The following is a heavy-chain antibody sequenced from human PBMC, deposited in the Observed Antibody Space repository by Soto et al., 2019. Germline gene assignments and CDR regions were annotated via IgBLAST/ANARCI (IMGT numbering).Heavy chain of an antibody. CDR2: INHSGST. CDR3: ERGLGYDYGNDFYGMAV. V-gene: IGHV4-34*01. Sequence: QVQLQQRGAGLLKPSETLALTCGVYRGSFSGFYWTWIRQTPGKGLEWIGEINHSGSTNYKPSFNDRVTTPVDRCTNYFSLKVTSVIAAEAAVSYCERGLGYDYGNDFYGMAVWGQGTTATVSS. J-gene: IGHJ6*02. D-gene: IGHD5-12*01. CDR1: RGSFSGFY.